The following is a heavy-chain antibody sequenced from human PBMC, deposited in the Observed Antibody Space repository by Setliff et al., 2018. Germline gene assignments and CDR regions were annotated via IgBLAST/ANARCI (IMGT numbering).Heavy chain of an antibody. CDR3: ARRNTAMVYGFDI. CDR1: EYSFTTYW. V-gene: IGHV5-51*01. D-gene: IGHD5-18*01. CDR2: IYPGDSDT. Sequence: PVESLKISCKASEYSFTTYWIGWVRQMPGKGLEWMGIIYPGDSDTRYSPSFQGQVTISADKSINTAYLQWSSLKASDTAMYYCARRNTAMVYGFDIWGQGTMVTVSS. J-gene: IGHJ3*02.